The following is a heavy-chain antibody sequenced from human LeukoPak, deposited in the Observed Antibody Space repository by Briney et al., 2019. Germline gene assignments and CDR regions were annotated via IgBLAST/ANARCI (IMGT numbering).Heavy chain of an antibody. V-gene: IGHV1-3*01. D-gene: IGHD6-13*01. CDR3: ACIAAAGTEDAFDI. CDR2: INAGNGNT. CDR1: GYTFTSYA. Sequence: APVKVSCKASGYTFTSYAMHWVRQAPGQRLEWMGWINAGNGNTKYSQKFQGRVTITRDTSASTAYMELSSLRSEDTAVYYCACIAAAGTEDAFDIWGQGTMVTVSS. J-gene: IGHJ3*02.